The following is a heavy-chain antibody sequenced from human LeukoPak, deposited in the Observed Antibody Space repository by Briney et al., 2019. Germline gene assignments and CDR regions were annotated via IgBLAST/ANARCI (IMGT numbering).Heavy chain of an antibody. CDR2: IWYDGSNK. Sequence: GGSLRLSCAASGFTFSSYGMPWVRQAPGKGLEWVAVIWYDGSNKYYADSVKGRFTISRDNSKNTLYLQMNSLRAEDTAVYYCARDPPAMVRWGQGTLVTVSS. J-gene: IGHJ4*02. V-gene: IGHV3-33*01. D-gene: IGHD2-8*01. CDR1: GFTFSSYG. CDR3: ARDPPAMVR.